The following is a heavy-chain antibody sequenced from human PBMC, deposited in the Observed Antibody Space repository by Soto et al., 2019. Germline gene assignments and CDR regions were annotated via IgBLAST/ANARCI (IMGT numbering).Heavy chain of an antibody. D-gene: IGHD6-6*01. J-gene: IGHJ4*02. CDR3: ARAGIAARPSDY. CDR1: GGSFSGYY. CDR2: INHSGST. Sequence: SETLSLTCAVYGGSFSGYYWSWIRQPPGKGLEWIGEINHSGSTNYNPSLKSRVTISVDTSKNQFSLKLSSVTAADTAVYYCARAGIAARPSDYWGQGTLVTVSS. V-gene: IGHV4-34*01.